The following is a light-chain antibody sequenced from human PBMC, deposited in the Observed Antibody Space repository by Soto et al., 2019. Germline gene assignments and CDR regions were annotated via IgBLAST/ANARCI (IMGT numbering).Light chain of an antibody. V-gene: IGKV1-5*01. J-gene: IGKJ1*01. CDR3: QQYHLYWT. Sequence: DIPLTQSPSTLSASVGDRVTITCRASQRIATWLAWYQHQPGSAPKLLIYGAPTLQSGVPSRFSGSGSGAEFTLTIDNLQPEDFATYYCQQYHLYWTFGPGTKVEI. CDR1: QRIATW. CDR2: GAP.